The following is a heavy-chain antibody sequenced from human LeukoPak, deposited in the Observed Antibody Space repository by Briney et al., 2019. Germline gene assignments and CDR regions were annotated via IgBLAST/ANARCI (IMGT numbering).Heavy chain of an antibody. CDR2: ISGSGGST. CDR1: GFTLSSYA. CDR3: AKERGIVVVPAAEFDY. D-gene: IGHD2-2*01. J-gene: IGHJ4*02. Sequence: GGSLRLSCAASGFTLSSYAMSWVRQAPGKGLEWVSAISGSGGSTYYADSAKGRFTISRGNSKNTLYLQMNSLRAEDTAVYYCAKERGIVVVPAAEFDYWGQGTLVTVSS. V-gene: IGHV3-23*01.